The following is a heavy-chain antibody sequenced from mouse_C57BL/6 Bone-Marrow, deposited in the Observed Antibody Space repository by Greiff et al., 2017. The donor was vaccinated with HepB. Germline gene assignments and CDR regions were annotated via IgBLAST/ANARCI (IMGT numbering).Heavy chain of an antibody. D-gene: IGHD2-3*01. J-gene: IGHJ2*01. CDR2: IHPNSGST. V-gene: IGHV1-64*01. Sequence: QVQLQQPGAELVKPGASVKLSCKASGYTFTSYWMHWVKQRPGQGLEWIGMIHPNSGSTNYNEKFKSKATLTVDKSSSTAYMQLSSRTSEDSAVYYCARHGYYGGDYWGQGTTLTVSS. CDR1: GYTFTSYW. CDR3: ARHGYYGGDY.